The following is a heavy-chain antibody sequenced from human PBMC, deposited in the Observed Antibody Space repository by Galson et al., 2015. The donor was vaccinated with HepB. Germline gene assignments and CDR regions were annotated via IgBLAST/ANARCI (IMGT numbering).Heavy chain of an antibody. D-gene: IGHD6-19*01. CDR1: GFTFTDYS. J-gene: IGHJ4*02. V-gene: IGHV3-21*05. CDR3: ARDRAYSAGWYLDSLGE. Sequence: SLRLSCAASGFTFTDYSMNWVRQAPGKGLEWISYISSSSRHIFYADSVKGRFTISRDNAKNSLFLQMNSLRAEDTALYYCARDRAYSAGWYLDSLGEWGQGILVTVSS. CDR2: ISSSSRHI.